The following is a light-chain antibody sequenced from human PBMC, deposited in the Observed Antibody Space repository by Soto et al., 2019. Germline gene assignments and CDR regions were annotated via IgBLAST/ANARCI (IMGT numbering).Light chain of an antibody. Sequence: QSVLTHRASVSGSPGQSITISCTGTSRAIGFFNYVSWYQQFPGNAPKLIIFEVTNRPSGVSNRFSASKSGNTASLTISGLQAEDGADYYCSSYTTRSTYVFGTGTKVTVL. V-gene: IGLV2-14*01. CDR3: SSYTTRSTYV. CDR2: EVT. CDR1: SRAIGFFNY. J-gene: IGLJ1*01.